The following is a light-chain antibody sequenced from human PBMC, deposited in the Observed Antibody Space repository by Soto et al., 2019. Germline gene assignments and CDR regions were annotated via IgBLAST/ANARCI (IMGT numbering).Light chain of an antibody. CDR1: QSVSSN. CDR2: GAS. J-gene: IGKJ1*01. Sequence: EIVMTQSPATLSVSPGERATLSCRASQSVSSNLVWYQQKPGQAPRLLIYGASTRATGIPARFSGSGSGTEFTLTISSLQSEDFAVYYCQQYGSSPRWTFGQGTKLDIK. V-gene: IGKV3-15*01. CDR3: QQYGSSPRWT.